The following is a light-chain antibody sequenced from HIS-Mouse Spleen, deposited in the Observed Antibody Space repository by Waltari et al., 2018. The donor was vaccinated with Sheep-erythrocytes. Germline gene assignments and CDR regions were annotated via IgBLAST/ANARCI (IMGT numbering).Light chain of an antibody. V-gene: IGLV3-25*03. J-gene: IGLJ1*01. CDR2: KDS. Sequence: SYELTQPPSVSVSPGQTARNTCPGDALPKQYPYWYQQKPGQAPVVVIYKDSERPSGIPERFSGSSSGTTVTLTISGVQAEDEADYYCQSADSSGTYVFGTGTKVTVL. CDR3: QSADSSGTYV. CDR1: ALPKQY.